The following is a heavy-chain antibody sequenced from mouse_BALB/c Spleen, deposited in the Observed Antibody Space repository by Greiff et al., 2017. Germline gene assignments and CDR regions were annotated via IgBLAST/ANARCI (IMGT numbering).Heavy chain of an antibody. J-gene: IGHJ2*01. V-gene: IGHV3-6*02. CDR3: ARGEDYYGIYYFDY. Sequence: EVQVVESGPGLVKPSQSLSLTCSVTGYSITSGYYWNWIRQFPGNKLEWMGYISYDGSNNYNPSLKNRISITRDTSKNQFFLKLNSVTTEDTATYYCARGEDYYGIYYFDYWGQGTTLTVSS. D-gene: IGHD1-1*01. CDR1: GYSITSGYY. CDR2: ISYDGSN.